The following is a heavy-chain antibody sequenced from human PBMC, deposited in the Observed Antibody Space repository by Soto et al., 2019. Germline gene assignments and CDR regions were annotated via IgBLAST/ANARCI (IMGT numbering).Heavy chain of an antibody. V-gene: IGHV3-74*01. D-gene: IGHD1-26*01. J-gene: IGHJ5*02. Sequence: EVQLVESGEGLVQPGGSLRLSCAASGFTFSSYWMHWVRQAPGKGLVWVSRINSDGSSTSYADSVKGRFTISRDNAKNTLYLQMNSLRAEDTAVYYCARPRIVGATEWFDPWGQGTLVTVSS. CDR3: ARPRIVGATEWFDP. CDR1: GFTFSSYW. CDR2: INSDGSST.